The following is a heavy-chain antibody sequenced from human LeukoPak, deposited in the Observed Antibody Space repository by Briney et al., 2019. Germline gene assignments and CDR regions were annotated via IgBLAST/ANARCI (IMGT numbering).Heavy chain of an antibody. D-gene: IGHD2-2*01. CDR3: ARSSIVTGYCSSTSCPYYFDS. CDR2: ITGSGGST. Sequence: GGSLRLFCAASGFSFSSFAMTWVRRAPGKGLEWVSGITGSGGSTYYADSVKGRFTISRDNSKNTLYLQMNSLRAEDTAVYYCARSSIVTGYCSSTSCPYYFDSWGQGTLVTVSS. V-gene: IGHV3-23*01. J-gene: IGHJ4*02. CDR1: GFSFSSFA.